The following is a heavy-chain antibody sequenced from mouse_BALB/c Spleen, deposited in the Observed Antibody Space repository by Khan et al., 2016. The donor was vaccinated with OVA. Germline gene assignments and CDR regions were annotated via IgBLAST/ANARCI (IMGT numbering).Heavy chain of an antibody. CDR3: ARHYGMDY. V-gene: IGHV1-80*01. Sequence: QVRLQQSGAELVRPGSSVKISCKASGYAFSSYWMNWVKQRPGQGLEWIGQIYPGDGDTNYNGKFKGKATLTADKSSSTAYMQLSSLTSEDSAVYICARHYGMDYWGQGTSVTVSS. J-gene: IGHJ4*01. CDR1: GYAFSSYW. CDR2: IYPGDGDT.